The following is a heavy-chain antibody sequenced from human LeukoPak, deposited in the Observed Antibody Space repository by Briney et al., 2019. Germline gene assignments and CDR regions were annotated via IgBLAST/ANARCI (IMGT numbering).Heavy chain of an antibody. CDR1: GGSISSHY. CDR2: IYYSGST. V-gene: IGHV4-59*11. CDR3: ARVRGYCSGGSCWYFDL. D-gene: IGHD2-15*01. Sequence: PSETLSLTCTVSGGSISSHYWSWIRQPPGKGLEWIGYIYYSGSTNYNPSLKSRVTISVDTSKNQFSLKLSSVTAADTAVYYCARVRGYCSGGSCWYFDLWGRGTLVTVSS. J-gene: IGHJ2*01.